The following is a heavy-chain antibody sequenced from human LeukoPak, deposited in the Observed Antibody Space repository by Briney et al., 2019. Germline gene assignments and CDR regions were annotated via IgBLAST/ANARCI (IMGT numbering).Heavy chain of an antibody. V-gene: IGHV4-39*01. J-gene: IGHJ4*02. CDR1: GGSISSSSYF. CDR3: ARLYHYDSSGYFHFDS. D-gene: IGHD3-22*01. CDR2: IYYSGSA. Sequence: SETLSLTCTVSGGSISSSSYFWGWIRQPPGKGLESMGSIYYSGSAYYNPSLQTRVTISVDTSKNRFSLKLSSVTAADTALYYCARLYHYDSSGYFHFDSWGQGTLVTVSS.